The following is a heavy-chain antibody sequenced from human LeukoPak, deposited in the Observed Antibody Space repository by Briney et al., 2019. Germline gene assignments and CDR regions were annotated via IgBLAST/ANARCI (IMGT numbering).Heavy chain of an antibody. CDR3: ARTPHSCDRGGNFDN. CDR1: GGSISSASYY. CDR2: IYTGGST. J-gene: IGHJ4*02. D-gene: IGHD3-22*01. Sequence: PSETLSLTCTVSGGSISSASYYWSWIRQPAGKGLEWIGRIYTGGSTNYNPSLESRVTISVDTSKNQVSLKLSSVTAADTAVYYCARTPHSCDRGGNFDNWGQGTLVTVSS. V-gene: IGHV4-61*02.